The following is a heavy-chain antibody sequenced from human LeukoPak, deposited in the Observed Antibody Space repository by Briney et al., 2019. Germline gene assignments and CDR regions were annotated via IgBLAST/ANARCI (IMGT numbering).Heavy chain of an antibody. V-gene: IGHV3-21*01. D-gene: IGHD3-22*01. CDR1: GFTFSSYS. Sequence: PGGSLRLSCAASGFTFSSYSMNWVRQAPGKGLEWVSSISSSSSYIYYADSVKGRFTISRDNAKNSPYLQMNSLRAEDTAVYYCAIDSSGYFDYWGQGTLVTVSS. CDR3: AIDSSGYFDY. J-gene: IGHJ4*02. CDR2: ISSSSSYI.